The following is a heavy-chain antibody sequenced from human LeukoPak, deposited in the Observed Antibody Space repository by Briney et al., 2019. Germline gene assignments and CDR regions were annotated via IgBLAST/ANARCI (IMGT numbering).Heavy chain of an antibody. CDR1: GESFSGYY. D-gene: IGHD6-19*01. CDR3: ARNSSERGFDY. Sequence: SETLSLTCAVYGESFSGYYWSWIRQPPGKGLEWIGEINHSGNTNYDPSLKSRVTISVDTSKNQFSLYLTSVTAADTAVYYCARNSSERGFDYWGQGTLVTVSS. J-gene: IGHJ4*02. V-gene: IGHV4-34*01. CDR2: INHSGNT.